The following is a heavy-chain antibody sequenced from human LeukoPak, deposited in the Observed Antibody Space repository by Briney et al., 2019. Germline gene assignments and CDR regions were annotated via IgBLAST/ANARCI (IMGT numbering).Heavy chain of an antibody. CDR2: ISGSGDGT. D-gene: IGHD3-22*01. CDR3: AKDLDDSSGFYSYHH. Sequence: PGGFLRLSCAASGFTFSSYAMSWARQAPGKGLEWVSTISGSGDGTYYADSVKGRFTISRDNSKNTVYLQMNSLRADDTAVYYCAKDLDDSSGFYSYHHWGQGTLVTVSS. V-gene: IGHV3-23*01. CDR1: GFTFSSYA. J-gene: IGHJ1*01.